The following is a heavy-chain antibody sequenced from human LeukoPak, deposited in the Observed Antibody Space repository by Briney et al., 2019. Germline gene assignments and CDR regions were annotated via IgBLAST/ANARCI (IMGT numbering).Heavy chain of an antibody. V-gene: IGHV4-38-2*01. CDR2: MYHSGNT. CDR1: GYSNSSGYY. J-gene: IGHJ5*02. CDR3: ARVPRGP. Sequence: KPSETLSLTCAVSGYSNSSGYYWGRIRQPPGKGLEWIVSMYHSGNTFYNPSLRSRVTISIDTSKNQFSLNLSSVTAADTAVYYCARVPRGPWGQGTLVTVSS.